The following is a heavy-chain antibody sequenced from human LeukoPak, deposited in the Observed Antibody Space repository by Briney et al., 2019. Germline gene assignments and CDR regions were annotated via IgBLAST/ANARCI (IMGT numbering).Heavy chain of an antibody. D-gene: IGHD6-19*01. J-gene: IGHJ4*02. Sequence: KPGGSLRLSCAASGFTFSTYAMSWVRQAPGKGLEWVSSISSSGSYIYYADSVKGRFTISRDNAKNSLYLPMNSLRAEDTAVYYCARGPPGIAVAHFDSWGQGALVTVSS. CDR2: ISSSGSYI. CDR1: GFTFSTYA. CDR3: ARGPPGIAVAHFDS. V-gene: IGHV3-21*01.